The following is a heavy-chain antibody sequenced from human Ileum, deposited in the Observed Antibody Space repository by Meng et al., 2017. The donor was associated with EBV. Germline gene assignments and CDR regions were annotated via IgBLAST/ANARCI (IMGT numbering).Heavy chain of an antibody. CDR1: GGSIRSTNW. D-gene: IGHD6-13*01. Sequence: QVQLQESGPGLVKPTXXLSVTCEVSGGSIRSTNWWHWVRQAPGKGLEWIGEIYHTGTTNYNPSLKSRVTMSLDQSKNQFSMKLTSVTAADTAVYFCAREVSNTSSWGSFDYWGQGALVTVSS. V-gene: IGHV4-4*01. CDR3: AREVSNTSSWGSFDY. CDR2: IYHTGTT. J-gene: IGHJ4*02.